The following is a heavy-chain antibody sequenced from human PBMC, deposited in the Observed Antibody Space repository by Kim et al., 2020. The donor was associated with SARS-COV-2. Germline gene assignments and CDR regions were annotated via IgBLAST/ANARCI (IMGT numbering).Heavy chain of an antibody. CDR3: ARRPAAVIRERAFDY. CDR2: IYPGDSDT. CDR1: GYSFTSYW. J-gene: IGHJ4*02. Sequence: GESLKISCKGSGYSFTSYWIGWVRQMPGKGLEWMGIIYPGDSDTRYSPSFQGQVTISADKSISTAYLQWSSLKASDTAMYYCARRPAAVIRERAFDYWGQGTLVTVSS. D-gene: IGHD6-13*01. V-gene: IGHV5-51*01.